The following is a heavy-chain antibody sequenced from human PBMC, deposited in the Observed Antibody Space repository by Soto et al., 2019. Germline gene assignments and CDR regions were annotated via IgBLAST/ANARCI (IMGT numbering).Heavy chain of an antibody. D-gene: IGHD4-17*01. Sequence: QLQLQESGSGLVRPSQTLSLTCAVSGGSISSGGYTWNWIRQSPQKGLEWIGYFYHSGTPDYNPSLTSRLTXSXAHXTNQFSLRLNSVTAADTAVYFCARATDYGGEGLDYWGQGTLVTVSS. CDR3: ARATDYGGEGLDY. CDR2: FYHSGTP. CDR1: GGSISSGGYT. J-gene: IGHJ4*02. V-gene: IGHV4-30-2*06.